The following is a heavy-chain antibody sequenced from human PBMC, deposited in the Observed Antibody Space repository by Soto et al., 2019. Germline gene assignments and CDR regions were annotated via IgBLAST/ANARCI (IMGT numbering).Heavy chain of an antibody. D-gene: IGHD2-2*01. CDR1: GGSFSGYY. CDR2: INHSGST. V-gene: IGHV4-34*01. J-gene: IGHJ5*02. Sequence: SETLSLTCAVYGGSFSGYYWSWSRQPPGKGLEWIGEINHSGSTNYNPSLKSRVTISVDTSKNQFSLKLNSVTAADTAAYYCATTSVVVPATISWLGPWGQGTLVTVSS. CDR3: ATTSVVVPATISWLGP.